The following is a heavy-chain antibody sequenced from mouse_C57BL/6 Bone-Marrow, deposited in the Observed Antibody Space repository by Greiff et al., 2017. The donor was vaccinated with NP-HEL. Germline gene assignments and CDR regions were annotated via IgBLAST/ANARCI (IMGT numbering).Heavy chain of an antibody. V-gene: IGHV1-82*01. CDR1: GYAFSSSW. Sequence: SGPELVKPGASVKISCKASGYAFSSSWMNWVKQRPGKGLEWIGRIYPGDGDTNYNGKFKGKATLTADKSSSTAYMQLSSLTSEDSAVYFCARYYYGSIFYAMDYWGQGTSVTVSS. J-gene: IGHJ4*01. D-gene: IGHD1-1*01. CDR2: IYPGDGDT. CDR3: ARYYYGSIFYAMDY.